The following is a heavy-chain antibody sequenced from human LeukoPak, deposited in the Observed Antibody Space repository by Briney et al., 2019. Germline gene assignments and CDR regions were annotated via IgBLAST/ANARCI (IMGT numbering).Heavy chain of an antibody. J-gene: IGHJ5*02. CDR3: ARDPVSSGYYYAPHWFDP. Sequence: ASVKVSCKASGGTFSSYAISWVQQAPGQGLEWMGGIIPIFGTANYAQKFQGRVTITTDESTSTAYMELSSLRSEDTAVYYCARDPVSSGYYYAPHWFDPWGQGTLVTVSS. D-gene: IGHD3-22*01. V-gene: IGHV1-69*05. CDR1: GGTFSSYA. CDR2: IIPIFGTA.